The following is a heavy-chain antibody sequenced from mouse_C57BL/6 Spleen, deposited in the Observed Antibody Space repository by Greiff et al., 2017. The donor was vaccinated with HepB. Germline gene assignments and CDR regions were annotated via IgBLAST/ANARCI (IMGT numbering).Heavy chain of an antibody. CDR3: VRDTGYSNSWAY. J-gene: IGHJ3*01. V-gene: IGHV10-3*01. CDR1: GFTFNTYA. Sequence: EVQLVESGGGLVQPKGSLKLSCAASGFTFNTYAMHWVRQAPGKGLEWVARIRSKSSNYATYYADSVKDRFTISRDDSQSMLYLQMYNLKTEDTAMYYCVRDTGYSNSWAYWGQGTLVTVSA. D-gene: IGHD2-5*01. CDR2: IRSKSSNYAT.